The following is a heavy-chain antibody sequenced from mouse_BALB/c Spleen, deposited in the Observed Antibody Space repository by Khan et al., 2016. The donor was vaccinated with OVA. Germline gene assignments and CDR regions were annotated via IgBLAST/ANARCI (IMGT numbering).Heavy chain of an antibody. J-gene: IGHJ2*01. CDR3: ARTARIKY. V-gene: IGHV3-2*02. Sequence: EVQLEESGPGLVKPSQSLSLTCTVTGYSITSGYGWNWIRQFPGNKLEWMGYISYSGSTNYNPSLNSRISITRDTSKNQFFLQLNSVTTEDTATYYCARTARIKYWGQGTTLTVSS. D-gene: IGHD1-2*01. CDR1: GYSITSGYG. CDR2: ISYSGST.